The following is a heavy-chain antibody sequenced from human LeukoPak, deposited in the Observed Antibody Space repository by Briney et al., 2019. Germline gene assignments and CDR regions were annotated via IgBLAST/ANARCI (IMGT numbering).Heavy chain of an antibody. CDR3: ARLSRYSSGWYPVEFDP. J-gene: IGHJ5*02. V-gene: IGHV4-39*01. CDR2: IYYSGST. Sequence: PSQTLSLTCTVSGGSISSGSYYWGWIRQPPGKGLEWIGSIYYSGSTYYNPSLKSRVTISVDTSKNQFSLKLSSVTAADTAVYYCARLSRYSSGWYPVEFDPWGQGTLVTVSS. D-gene: IGHD6-19*01. CDR1: GGSISSGSYY.